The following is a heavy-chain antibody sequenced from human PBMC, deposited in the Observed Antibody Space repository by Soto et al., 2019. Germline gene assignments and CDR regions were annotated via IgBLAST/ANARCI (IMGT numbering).Heavy chain of an antibody. Sequence: AAVKVSCKASVYTFTGYYMHWVRQAPGQGLEWMGWINPNSGGTNYAQKFQGRVTMTRDTSISTAYMELSRLRSDDTAVYYCASRSRAHYYDRSGYPHIWGPGTMVTV. CDR2: INPNSGGT. CDR1: VYTFTGYY. CDR3: ASRSRAHYYDRSGYPHI. D-gene: IGHD3-22*01. J-gene: IGHJ3*02. V-gene: IGHV1-2*02.